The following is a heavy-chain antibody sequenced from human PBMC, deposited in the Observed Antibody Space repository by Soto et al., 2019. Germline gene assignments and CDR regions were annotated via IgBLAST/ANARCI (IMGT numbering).Heavy chain of an antibody. Sequence: EVQLVESGGGLVQPGGSLRLSCAVSGFTVGSDYMSWVRQAPGKGLEWVSVIYSGVNTSYADSVKGRFIVSRDNAKNTLCLQMTSLRVEDTAVYYCARGRLLISDWGQGALVTVSS. J-gene: IGHJ4*02. V-gene: IGHV3-66*01. CDR2: IYSGVNT. CDR1: GFTVGSDY. D-gene: IGHD1-26*01. CDR3: ARGRLLISD.